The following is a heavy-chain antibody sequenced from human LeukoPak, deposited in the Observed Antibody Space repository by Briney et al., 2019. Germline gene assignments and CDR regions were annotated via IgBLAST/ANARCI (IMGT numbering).Heavy chain of an antibody. CDR3: ARDNSVGDTAWWFDP. D-gene: IGHD1-26*01. J-gene: IGHJ5*02. CDR1: GYTFTSYY. Sequence: ASVKVSCKASGYTFTSYYMHWVRQAPGQGLEWMGLINPSGSSTSYAQKFQGRLSLTRDMSTSTDYMELSSLRSEDTAVYYCARDNSVGDTAWWFDPWGQGTLVTVSS. V-gene: IGHV1-46*01. CDR2: INPSGSST.